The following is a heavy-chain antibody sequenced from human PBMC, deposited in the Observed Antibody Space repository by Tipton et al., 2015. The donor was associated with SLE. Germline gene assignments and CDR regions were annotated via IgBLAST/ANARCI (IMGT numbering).Heavy chain of an antibody. CDR3: ARDLPDTAEYFQH. D-gene: IGHD3-9*01. V-gene: IGHV4-39*07. CDR1: GGSISSGGYY. J-gene: IGHJ1*01. CDR2: ISYSGST. Sequence: TLSLTCTVSGGSISSGGYYWGWIRQPPGKGLEWVGSISYSGSTYYNPSLKSRVTISVDTSKNQFSLKLSSVTAADTAVYYCARDLPDTAEYFQHWGQGTLVTVSS.